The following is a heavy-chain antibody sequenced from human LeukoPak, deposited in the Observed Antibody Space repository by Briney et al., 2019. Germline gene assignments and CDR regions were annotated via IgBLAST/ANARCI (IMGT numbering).Heavy chain of an antibody. V-gene: IGHV4-39*07. CDR1: GGSISSSSYY. D-gene: IGHD5-12*01. CDR3: TRDPGWLEFDY. Sequence: PSETLSLTCTVSGGSISSSSYYWGWIRQPPGKGLEWIGSIYYSGSTYYNPSLKSRVTISVDTSKNQFSLQLNSLTPDDTAVYYCTRDPGWLEFDYWAREPWSPSPQ. CDR2: IYYSGST. J-gene: IGHJ4*02.